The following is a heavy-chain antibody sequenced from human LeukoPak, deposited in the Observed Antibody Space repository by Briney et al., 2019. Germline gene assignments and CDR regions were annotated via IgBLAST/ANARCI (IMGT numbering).Heavy chain of an antibody. CDR2: ISPSGTDI. D-gene: IGHD2-2*01. CDR1: GFTFTDTY. V-gene: IGHV3-11*04. CDR3: AREDCSSTSCYPDAFDI. J-gene: IGHJ3*02. Sequence: NPGGSLRLSCAVSGFTFTDTYMTWIRQAPGKGLESLSYISPSGTDISYADSVKGRFTISRDNAKNSLYLQMNSLRAEDTAVYYCAREDCSSTSCYPDAFDIWGQGTMVTVSS.